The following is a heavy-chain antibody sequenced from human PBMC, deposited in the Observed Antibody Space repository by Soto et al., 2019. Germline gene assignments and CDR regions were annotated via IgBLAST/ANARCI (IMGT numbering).Heavy chain of an antibody. CDR2: ISGSGGST. J-gene: IGHJ3*02. CDR1: GFTFSSYA. D-gene: IGHD1-1*01. Sequence: GGSLRLSCAASGFTFSSYAMSWVRQAPGKGLEWVSAISGSGGSTYYADSVKGRFTISRDNSKNTLYLQMNSLRAEDTAVYYCAKDFTTGTTADDAFDIWGQGTMVTVSS. V-gene: IGHV3-23*01. CDR3: AKDFTTGTTADDAFDI.